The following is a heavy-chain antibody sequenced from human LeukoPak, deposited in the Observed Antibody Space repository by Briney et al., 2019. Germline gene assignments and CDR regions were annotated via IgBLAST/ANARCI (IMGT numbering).Heavy chain of an antibody. CDR1: GFTLSGYV. D-gene: IGHD5-24*01. CDR2: ITSDGGST. CDR3: ARENGGGSDY. V-gene: IGHV3-64*01. J-gene: IGHJ4*02. Sequence: GGSPRLSCAASGFTLSGYVMHWVRQAPGRGPESVSAITSDGGSTYYASSVKGRFTISRDNSKNTLYLQMGSLRTEDMAVYYCARENGGGSDYWGQGTLVTVSS.